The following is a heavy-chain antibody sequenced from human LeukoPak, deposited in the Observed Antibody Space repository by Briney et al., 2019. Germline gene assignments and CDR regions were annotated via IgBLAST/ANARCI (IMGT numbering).Heavy chain of an antibody. CDR2: MSPNSGNT. Sequence: GASVKVSCKTSGYPFTNYDINWVRQATGQGSEWMGWMSPNSGNTGYAQKFQGRVAMTMDTSIRTAYMELSSLRSEDTAVYYCARTPPNWGADYWSQGTLVTVSS. CDR3: ARTPPNWGADY. CDR1: GYPFTNYD. V-gene: IGHV1-8*01. D-gene: IGHD7-27*01. J-gene: IGHJ4*02.